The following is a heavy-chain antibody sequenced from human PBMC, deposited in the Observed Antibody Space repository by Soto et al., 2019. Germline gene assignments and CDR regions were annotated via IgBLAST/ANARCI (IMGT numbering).Heavy chain of an antibody. CDR1: GFSLTTSGVG. J-gene: IGHJ4*02. CDR2: TYWVDDK. Sequence: QITLNASGPTVVRPTETLTLTCRFSGFSLTTSGVGVGWIRQSPGEAPEWLALTYWVDDKRYSASLKSRLTITKHTSKSQVVLTVSDLDPTDTATYYCAHRVLRTVFGLVTTTAIYFDFWGQGTPVAVSS. V-gene: IGHV2-5*02. CDR3: AHRVLRTVFGLVTTTAIYFDF. D-gene: IGHD3-3*01.